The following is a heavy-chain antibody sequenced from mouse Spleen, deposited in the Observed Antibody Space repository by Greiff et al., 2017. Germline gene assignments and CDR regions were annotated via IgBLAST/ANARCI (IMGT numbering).Heavy chain of an antibody. V-gene: IGHV1-69*02. CDR1: GYTFTSYW. D-gene: IGHD1-1*01. Sequence: QVQLQQSGAELVRPGASVTLSCKASGYTFTSYWMHWVKQRPGQGLEWIGEIDPSDSYTNYNQKFKGKATLTVDKSSSTAYMQLSSLTSEDSAVYYCARGGTTVVGPGRYFDVWGAGTTVTVSS. CDR3: ARGGTTVVGPGRYFDV. CDR2: IDPSDSYT. J-gene: IGHJ1*01.